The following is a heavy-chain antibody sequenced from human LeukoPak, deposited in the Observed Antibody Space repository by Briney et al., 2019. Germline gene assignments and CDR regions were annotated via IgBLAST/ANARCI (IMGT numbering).Heavy chain of an antibody. J-gene: IGHJ4*02. V-gene: IGHV1-18*01. D-gene: IGHD6-13*01. CDR1: GYTFTIYG. CDR3: SIGMSPGSWYPFDY. Sequence: ASVKVSCKSSGYTFTIYGISWVRQAPGQGLEWMGWISAYNGNTNYAQKLHGRLTITTDTSTSTAYMALRSLRSAATPAYYCSIGMSPGSWYPFDYWGQGTLVTVSS. CDR2: ISAYNGNT.